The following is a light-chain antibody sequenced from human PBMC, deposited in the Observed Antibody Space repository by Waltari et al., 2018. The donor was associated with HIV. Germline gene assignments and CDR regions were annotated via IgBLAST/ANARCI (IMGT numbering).Light chain of an antibody. V-gene: IGLV2-11*01. J-gene: IGLJ1*01. Sequence: QSALTQPRSVSGSPGQSVPISCTGTSSAVGGYNYVSWYQQHPGKAPKLMIYDVSKRPSGVPDRFSGSKSGNTASLTISGLQAEDEADYYCCSYAGSYTVYVFGTGTKVTVL. CDR2: DVS. CDR1: SSAVGGYNY. CDR3: CSYAGSYTVYV.